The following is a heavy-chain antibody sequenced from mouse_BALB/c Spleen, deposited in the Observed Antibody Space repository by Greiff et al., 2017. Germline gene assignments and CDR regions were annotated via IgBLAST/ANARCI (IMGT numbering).Heavy chain of an antibody. Sequence: EVQRVESGGGLVKPGGSLKLSCAASGFTFSSYAMSWVCQTPEKRLEWVATISSGGSYTYYPDSVKGRFTISRDNAKNTLYLQMSSLRSEDTAMYYCARQGYGSSYGYYFDYWGQGTTLTVSS. D-gene: IGHD1-1*01. CDR1: GFTFSSYA. V-gene: IGHV5-9-3*01. CDR3: ARQGYGSSYGYYFDY. CDR2: ISSGGSYT. J-gene: IGHJ2*01.